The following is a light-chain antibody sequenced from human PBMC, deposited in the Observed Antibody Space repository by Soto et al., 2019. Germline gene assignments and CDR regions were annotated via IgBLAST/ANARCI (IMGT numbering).Light chain of an antibody. CDR3: QHYNNWPFT. CDR1: QSVDIN. V-gene: IGKV3D-15*01. J-gene: IGKJ3*01. CDR2: GAS. Sequence: EIVMTQSPATLSVSPGDGATLSCRASQSVDINLAWYQQKPGQTPRLLIYGASTRPTGIPARFSGSGSGTEFTLTISSLQSEDFAVYYCQHYNNWPFTFGPGTKVDIK.